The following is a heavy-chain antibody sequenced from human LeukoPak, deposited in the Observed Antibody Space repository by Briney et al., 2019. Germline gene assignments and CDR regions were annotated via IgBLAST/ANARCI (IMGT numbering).Heavy chain of an antibody. CDR3: ARDPITMVRGVTIDY. Sequence: SETLSLTCSVSGGSISGYYWSWIRQPPGKGLEWIGSIYHSGSTYYNPSLKSRVTISVDTSKNQFSLKLSSVTAADTAVYYCARDPITMVRGVTIDYWGQGTLVTVSS. D-gene: IGHD3-10*01. J-gene: IGHJ4*02. V-gene: IGHV4-38-2*02. CDR1: GGSISGYY. CDR2: IYHSGST.